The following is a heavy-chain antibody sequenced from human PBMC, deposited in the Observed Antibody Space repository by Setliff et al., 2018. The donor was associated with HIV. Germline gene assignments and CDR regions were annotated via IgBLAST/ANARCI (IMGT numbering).Heavy chain of an antibody. D-gene: IGHD5-12*01. CDR3: ARGITYLAYESVGYYFAY. V-gene: IGHV4-31*03. Sequence: LPCTGAGGYSSSDGFYWSGIRQHPGEGLEWIGYISYSGSTYYNPSLKTRVTISVDTSKNQFSLKLNSVTAAYTAVYYCARGITYLAYESVGYYFAYWGPGPLVTVSS. CDR2: ISYSGST. J-gene: IGHJ4*01. CDR1: GGYSSSDGFY.